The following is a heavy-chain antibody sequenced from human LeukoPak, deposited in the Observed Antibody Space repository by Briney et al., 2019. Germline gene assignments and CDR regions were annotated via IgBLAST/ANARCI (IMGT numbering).Heavy chain of an antibody. J-gene: IGHJ4*02. CDR2: ISGSGGST. CDR3: AREVSHYYDSSPPDY. V-gene: IGHV3-23*01. CDR1: GFTFSSYT. Sequence: GGSLRLSCAASGFTFSSYTMSWVRQAPGKGLEWVSAISGSGGSTYYADSVKGRFTISRDNAKNSLYLQMNSLRAEDTAVYYCAREVSHYYDSSPPDYWGQGTLVTVSS. D-gene: IGHD3-22*01.